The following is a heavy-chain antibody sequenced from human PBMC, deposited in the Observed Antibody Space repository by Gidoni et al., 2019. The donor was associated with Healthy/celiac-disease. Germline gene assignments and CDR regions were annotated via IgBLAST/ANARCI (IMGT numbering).Heavy chain of an antibody. D-gene: IGHD2-2*01. J-gene: IGHJ5*02. Sequence: QVQLVQSGAEVKKPGSSVKVSCKASGGTFSSYTISWVRPAPGQGLEWMGRIIPILGIANYAQKFQGRVTITADKSTSTAYMELSSLRSEDTAVYYCARVGGIVVVPAAMGWFDPWGQGTLVTVSS. CDR2: IIPILGIA. V-gene: IGHV1-69*02. CDR3: ARVGGIVVVPAAMGWFDP. CDR1: GGTFSSYT.